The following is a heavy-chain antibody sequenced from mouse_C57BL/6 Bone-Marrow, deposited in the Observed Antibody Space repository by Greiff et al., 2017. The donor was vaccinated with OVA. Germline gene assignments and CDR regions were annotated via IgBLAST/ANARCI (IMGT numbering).Heavy chain of an antibody. CDR3: ESGHYYGSSYGYFDV. D-gene: IGHD1-1*01. V-gene: IGHV1-47*01. CDR1: GYTFTTYP. CDR2: FHPYNDDT. J-gene: IGHJ1*03. Sequence: VQLQQSGAELVKPGASVKMSCKASGYTFTTYPIEWMKQNHGKSLEWIGNFHPYNDDTKYNEKFKGKATLTVEKSSSTVYLELSRLTSADSAVYYGESGHYYGSSYGYFDVWGTGTTVTVSS.